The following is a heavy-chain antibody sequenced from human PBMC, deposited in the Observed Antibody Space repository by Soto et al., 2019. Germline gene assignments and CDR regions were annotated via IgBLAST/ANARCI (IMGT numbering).Heavy chain of an antibody. CDR3: ARRAGEYSSSSDWFDP. Sequence: SETLSLTCAVSGASISSSAWLSWIRQPPGKGPEWIGEIYHSGSTNYNPSLKSRVTVSVDTSKNQFSLKLSSVTAADTAVYYCARRAGEYSSSSDWFDPWGQGTLVTVSS. V-gene: IGHV4-4*02. J-gene: IGHJ5*02. CDR2: IYHSGST. CDR1: GASISSSAW. D-gene: IGHD6-6*01.